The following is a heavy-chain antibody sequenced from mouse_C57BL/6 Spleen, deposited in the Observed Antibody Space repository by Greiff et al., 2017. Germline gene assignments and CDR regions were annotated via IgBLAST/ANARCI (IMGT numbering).Heavy chain of an antibody. CDR3: ARVYGSRYQAGFAY. V-gene: IGHV1-22*01. Sequence: VQLQQSGPELVKPGASVKMSCKASGYTFTDYNMHWVKQSHGQSLEWIGYINPNNGGTSYNQKFKGKATLTVNKSSSTAYMELRSLTSEDSAVYYGARVYGSRYQAGFAYWGQGTLVTVSA. CDR2: INPNNGGT. J-gene: IGHJ3*01. CDR1: GYTFTDYN. D-gene: IGHD1-1*01.